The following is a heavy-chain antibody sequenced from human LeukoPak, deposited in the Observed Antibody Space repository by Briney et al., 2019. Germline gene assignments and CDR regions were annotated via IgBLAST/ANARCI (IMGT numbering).Heavy chain of an antibody. CDR3: AKEGDYGDYLRYYYGMDV. Sequence: GGSLRLSCAASGFTFSSYGMHWVRQAPGKGLEWVAVIWYDGSNKYYADSVKGRFTISRDNSKNTLYLQMNSLRAEDTAVYYCAKEGDYGDYLRYYYGMDVWGQGTTVTVSS. CDR1: GFTFSSYG. CDR2: IWYDGSNK. D-gene: IGHD4-17*01. J-gene: IGHJ6*02. V-gene: IGHV3-33*06.